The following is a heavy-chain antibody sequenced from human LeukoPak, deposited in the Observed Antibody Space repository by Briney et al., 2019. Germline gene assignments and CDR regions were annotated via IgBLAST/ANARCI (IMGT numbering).Heavy chain of an antibody. CDR3: ARRRYYGSGSHYYYYMDV. CDR2: ISAYNGNT. V-gene: IGHV1-18*01. Sequence: GASVKVSCKASGYTFTSYGISWARQAPGQGLEWMGWISAYNGNTNYAQKLQGRVTMTTDTSTSTAYMELRSLRSDDTAVYYCARRRYYGSGSHYYYYMDVWGKGTTVTVSS. D-gene: IGHD3-10*01. J-gene: IGHJ6*03. CDR1: GYTFTSYG.